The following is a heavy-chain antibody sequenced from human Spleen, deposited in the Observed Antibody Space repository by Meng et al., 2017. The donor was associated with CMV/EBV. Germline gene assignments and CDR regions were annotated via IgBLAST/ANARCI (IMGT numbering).Heavy chain of an antibody. D-gene: IGHD3-16*01. J-gene: IGHJ4*02. Sequence: GESLKISCAASGFTFDDYTMHWVRQAPGKGLEWVSLISWDGGSTYYADSVKGRFTISRDNSKNSLYLQMNSLRTEDTALYYCAKGRGGNPDESYFDYWGQGTLVTVSS. CDR1: GFTFDDYT. V-gene: IGHV3-43*01. CDR2: ISWDGGST. CDR3: AKGRGGNPDESYFDY.